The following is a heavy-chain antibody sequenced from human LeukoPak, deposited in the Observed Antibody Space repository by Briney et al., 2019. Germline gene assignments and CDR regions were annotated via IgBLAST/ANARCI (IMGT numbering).Heavy chain of an antibody. V-gene: IGHV3-23*01. CDR3: AKTRDLPPIQLWSSYYFDY. D-gene: IGHD5-18*01. CDR1: GFTFSSYA. CDR2: ITGSGGGT. J-gene: IGHJ4*02. Sequence: PGGSLRLSCAASGFTFSSYAMSWVRQAPGKGPEWVSTITGSGGGTYYADSVKGRFTISRDNSKNTLYLQMNSLRAEDTAVYYCAKTRDLPPIQLWSSYYFDYWGQGTLVTVSS.